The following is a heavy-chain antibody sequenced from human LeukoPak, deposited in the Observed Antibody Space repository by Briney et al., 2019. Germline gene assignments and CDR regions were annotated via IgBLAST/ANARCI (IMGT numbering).Heavy chain of an antibody. Sequence: GGSLSLSCAASGFAFSTYSIDWVRQAPGKGLEWLSYISSSSSTIYYADTAKDRFTVSRDNAENLVYLQMNSRGAEDTAVYYCARVGRSGYTKDCWGQGALVTVAS. V-gene: IGHV3-48*04. J-gene: IGHJ4*02. D-gene: IGHD5-12*01. CDR2: ISSSSSTI. CDR1: GFAFSTYS. CDR3: ARVGRSGYTKDC.